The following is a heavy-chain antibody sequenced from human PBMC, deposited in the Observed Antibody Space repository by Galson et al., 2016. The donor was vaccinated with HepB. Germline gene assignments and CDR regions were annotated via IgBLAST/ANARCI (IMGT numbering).Heavy chain of an antibody. Sequence: QSGAEVKKPGESLKISCKGSGYRFTSKWIAWVRQTPGNGLEWMGIISPGDSDTRYNPSFQGQVTISVDKSIATAYLQWSTLKASDRAMYYCARHPGAVDPLDYCGQGTLVTASS. J-gene: IGHJ4*02. CDR2: ISPGDSDT. CDR1: GYRFTSKW. V-gene: IGHV5-51*01. D-gene: IGHD3-10*01. CDR3: ARHPGAVDPLDY.